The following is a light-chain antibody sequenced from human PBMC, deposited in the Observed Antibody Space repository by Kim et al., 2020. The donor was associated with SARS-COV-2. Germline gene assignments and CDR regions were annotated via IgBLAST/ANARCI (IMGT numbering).Light chain of an antibody. Sequence: DIQMTQSPSSLSASVGDRVTITCRASQDISNHLAWFQQIPGKAPKPLIYAASNLQGGVPARFGGSGSGTQFTLTIGSLQPEDVATYYCQQFRFYPPTCGGGTKVDIK. V-gene: IGKV1-16*01. CDR2: AAS. CDR3: QQFRFYPPT. CDR1: QDISNH. J-gene: IGKJ4*01.